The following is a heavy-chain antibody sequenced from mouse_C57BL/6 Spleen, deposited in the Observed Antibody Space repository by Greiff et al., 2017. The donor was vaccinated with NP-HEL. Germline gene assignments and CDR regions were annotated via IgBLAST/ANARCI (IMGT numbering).Heavy chain of an antibody. CDR3: ASGSNFDY. J-gene: IGHJ2*01. CDR2: INPSSGYT. V-gene: IGHV1-7*01. Sequence: VKVVESGAELAKPGASVKLSCTASGYTFTSYWMHWVKQRPGQGLEWIGYINPSSGYTKYNQKFKDKATLTAYKSSSTAYMQLSILTYEDSAVYYCASGSNFDYWCQGTTLTVSS. CDR1: GYTFTSYW. D-gene: IGHD1-1*01.